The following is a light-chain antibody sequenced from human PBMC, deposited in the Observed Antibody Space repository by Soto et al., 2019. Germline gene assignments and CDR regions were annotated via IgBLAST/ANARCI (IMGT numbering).Light chain of an antibody. Sequence: DIQMTQSPSSLSASVGDRVTITCRARQPASRYLNWYQQKPGKAPNLLIYAISILESGVPSRFSGSGSGTDFTLTISSLQPEDFATYYCQQSYSNPRTFGQGTKVELK. J-gene: IGKJ1*01. CDR3: QQSYSNPRT. CDR2: AIS. CDR1: QPASRY. V-gene: IGKV1-39*01.